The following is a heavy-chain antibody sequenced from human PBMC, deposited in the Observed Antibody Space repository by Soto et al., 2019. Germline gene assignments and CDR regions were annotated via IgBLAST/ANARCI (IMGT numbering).Heavy chain of an antibody. J-gene: IGHJ6*03. CDR3: VKTLPPYGSGSYSYNTYMDV. CDR2: ISGSGGST. CDR1: GFTFSSYA. Sequence: GSLRLSCAASGFTFSSYAMSWVRQAPGKGLEWVSAISGSGGSTYYADSVKGRFTISRDNTKNTLYLQMNSLRAEDPAVYYVVKTLPPYGSGSYSYNTYMDVWGKGTTVTVS. V-gene: IGHV3-23*01. D-gene: IGHD3-10*01.